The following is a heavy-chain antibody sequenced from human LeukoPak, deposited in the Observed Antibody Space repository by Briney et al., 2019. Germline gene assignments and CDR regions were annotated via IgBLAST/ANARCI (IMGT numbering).Heavy chain of an antibody. Sequence: GGSLRLSCAASGFTFSDYYMSWIRQAPGKGLEWVSYISSSGSTIYYADSVKGRFTISRDSAKNSLYLQMNSLRAEDTAVYYCARVQSSGWSLDYWGQGTLVTVSS. CDR2: ISSSGSTI. CDR3: ARVQSSGWSLDY. V-gene: IGHV3-11*04. J-gene: IGHJ4*02. CDR1: GFTFSDYY. D-gene: IGHD6-19*01.